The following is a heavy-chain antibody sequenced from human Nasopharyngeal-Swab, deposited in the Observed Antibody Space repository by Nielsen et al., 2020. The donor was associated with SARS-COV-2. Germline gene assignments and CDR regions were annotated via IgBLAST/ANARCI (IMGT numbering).Heavy chain of an antibody. CDR3: ARSWDRWFGVYGMDV. D-gene: IGHD3-10*01. V-gene: IGHV3-13*01. CDR2: IGTAGDT. CDR1: GFTFSSYD. Sequence: GESLKISCAASGFTFSSYDMHWVRQATGKGLEWVSAIGTAGDTYYPGSVKGRFTISRENAKNSLYLQMNSLRAGDTAVYYCARSWDRWFGVYGMDVWGQGTTVTVSS. J-gene: IGHJ6*02.